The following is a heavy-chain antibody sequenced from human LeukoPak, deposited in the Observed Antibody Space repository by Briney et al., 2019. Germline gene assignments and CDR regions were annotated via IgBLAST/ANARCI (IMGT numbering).Heavy chain of an antibody. CDR2: IYPGDSDT. D-gene: IGHD3-22*01. CDR3: ARQRGPYDYDSSGYYFDY. J-gene: IGHJ4*02. Sequence: GESLKISCKGSGYSFTIYWIGWVRQMPGKGLEWMGVIYPGDSDTRYSPSFEGQVTISADKSTSTAYLQWSSLKASDTAMYYCARQRGPYDYDSSGYYFDYWGQGTLVTVSS. CDR1: GYSFTIYW. V-gene: IGHV5-51*01.